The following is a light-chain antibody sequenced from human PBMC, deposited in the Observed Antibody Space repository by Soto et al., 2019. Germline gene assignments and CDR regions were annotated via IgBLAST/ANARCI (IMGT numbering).Light chain of an antibody. V-gene: IGLV6-57*04. CDR1: SGSIASNY. CDR2: EDN. J-gene: IGLJ2*01. CDR3: QSYDSSIL. Sequence: NFMLTQPHSVSESPGKTVTISCTRSSGSIASNYVQWYQQRPGSAPTTVIYEDNQRPSGVPDRFSGSIDSSSNSASLTISGLKTEDEAYYYCQSYDSSILFGGGTKLTVL.